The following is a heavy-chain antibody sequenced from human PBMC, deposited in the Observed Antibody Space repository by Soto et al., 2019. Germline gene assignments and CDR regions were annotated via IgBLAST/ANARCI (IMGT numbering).Heavy chain of an antibody. CDR3: AKDSYDILTGQKRYFDS. J-gene: IGHJ4*02. CDR1: VFTFNAYT. V-gene: IGHV3-43*01. CDR2: ISWDGGIT. Sequence: GWSLRVSCAASVFTFNAYTMHWVRQAPGKGLEWVSLISWDGGITYYGDSVKGRFTVSRDNSDNSLYLQMTSLRSDDTAFYYCAKDSYDILTGQKRYFDSWGQGTLVNASS. D-gene: IGHD3-9*01.